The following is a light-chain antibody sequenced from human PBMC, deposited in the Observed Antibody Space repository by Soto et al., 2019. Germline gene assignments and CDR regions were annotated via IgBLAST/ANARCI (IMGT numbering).Light chain of an antibody. CDR3: MQPLQSWT. V-gene: IGKV2-28*01. J-gene: IGKJ1*01. Sequence: DIVMTQSPLSLPVTPGEPASISCRSSQSLLHSNGYNYLDWYLQKPGQSPQLLIYLGSNRASGVPDRFSGSGSGTIFTLKISRVEAEDVGVYYCMQPLQSWTFGQGTKVETK. CDR1: QSLLHSNGYNY. CDR2: LGS.